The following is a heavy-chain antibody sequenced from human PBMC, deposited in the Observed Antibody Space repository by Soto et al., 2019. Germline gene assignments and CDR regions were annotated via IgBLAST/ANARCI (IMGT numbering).Heavy chain of an antibody. D-gene: IGHD2-2*01. CDR1: GFNFYSSD. CDR3: AKPLVVARPWDTNVTKSGLDV. CDR2: ISYDGSKQ. J-gene: IGHJ6*02. Sequence: PGVSRRRSFAPSGFNFYSSDIHWFRQAPGKGLEWVAVISYDGSKQYSADSVKGRFTISRDNSKNTLSLQMNSLTAEDTAVYYCAKPLVVARPWDTNVTKSGLDVWSQGTSVTVSS. V-gene: IGHV3-30*18.